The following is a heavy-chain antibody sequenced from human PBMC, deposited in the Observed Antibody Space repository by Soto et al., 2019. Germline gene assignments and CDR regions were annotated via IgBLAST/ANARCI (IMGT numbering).Heavy chain of an antibody. CDR1: GFSFSSCA. Sequence: QVQLVESGGGVVQPGRSLRLSCAASGFSFSSCAMHWVRQAPGKGLEWVAVISHDGSNKYYADSVKGRFTISRDNSIXXXXXXXXXXXXXXXXXXXXXXXXXXXXXXXXXFDYWGQGTLVTVSS. J-gene: IGHJ4*02. V-gene: IGHV3-30-3*01. CDR3: XXXXXXXXXXXXXFDY. CDR2: ISHDGSNK.